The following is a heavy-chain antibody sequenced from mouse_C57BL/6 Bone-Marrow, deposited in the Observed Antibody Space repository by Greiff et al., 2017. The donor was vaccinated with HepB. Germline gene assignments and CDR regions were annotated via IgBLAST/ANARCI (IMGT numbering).Heavy chain of an antibody. CDR3: ARKTTVVPYAMDY. V-gene: IGHV1-64*01. D-gene: IGHD1-1*01. CDR1: GYTFTSYW. J-gene: IGHJ4*01. CDR2: IHPNSGST. Sequence: QVQLQQPGAELVKPGASVKLSCKASGYTFTSYWMHWVKQRPGQGLEWIGMIHPNSGSTNYNEKFKSKATLTVDKSSSTADMQLSSLTSEDSAVYYCARKTTVVPYAMDYWGQGTSVAVSS.